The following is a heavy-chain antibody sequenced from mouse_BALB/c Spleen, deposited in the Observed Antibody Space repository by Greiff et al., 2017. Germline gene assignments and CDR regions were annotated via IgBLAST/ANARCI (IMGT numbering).Heavy chain of an antibody. CDR2: ISYSGST. J-gene: IGHJ3*01. CDR1: GDSITSGY. Sequence: EGKLMESGPSLVKPSQTLSLTCSVTGDSITSGYWNWIRKFPGNKLEYMGYISYSGSTYYNPSLKSRISITRDTSKNQYYLQLNSVTTEDTATYYCASIYGSSYSFAYWGQGTLVTVSA. D-gene: IGHD1-1*01. CDR3: ASIYGSSYSFAY. V-gene: IGHV3-8*02.